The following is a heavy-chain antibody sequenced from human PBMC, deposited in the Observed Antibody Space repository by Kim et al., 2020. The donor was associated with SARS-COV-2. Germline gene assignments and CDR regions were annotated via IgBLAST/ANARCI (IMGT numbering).Heavy chain of an antibody. D-gene: IGHD3-10*01. J-gene: IGHJ6*02. CDR3: AREGKRRSYLYYYYGMDV. Sequence: SETLSLTCAVYGGSFSGYYWSWIRQPPGKGLEWIGEINHSGSTNYNPSLKSRVTISVDTSKNQFSLKLSSVTAADTAVYYCAREGKRRSYLYYYYGMDVWGQGTTVTVSS. V-gene: IGHV4-34*01. CDR2: INHSGST. CDR1: GGSFSGYY.